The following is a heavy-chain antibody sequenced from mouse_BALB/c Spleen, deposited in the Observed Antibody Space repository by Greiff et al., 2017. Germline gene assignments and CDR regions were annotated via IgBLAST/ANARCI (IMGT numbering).Heavy chain of an antibody. CDR3: ALSITTVVAGDWYFDV. D-gene: IGHD1-1*01. CDR1: GFNIKDTY. J-gene: IGHJ1*01. CDR2: IDPANGNT. V-gene: IGHV14-3*02. Sequence: VQLKESGAELVKPGASVKLSCTASGFNIKDTYMHWVKQRPEQGLEWIGRIDPANGNTKYDPKFQGKATITADTSSNTAYLQLSSLTSEDTAVYYCALSITTVVAGDWYFDVWGAGTTVTVSS.